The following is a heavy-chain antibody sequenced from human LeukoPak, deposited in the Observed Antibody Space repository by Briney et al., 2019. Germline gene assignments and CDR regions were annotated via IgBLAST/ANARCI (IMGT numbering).Heavy chain of an antibody. D-gene: IGHD6-19*01. CDR2: TSGSGGST. Sequence: PGGSLRLSCAASGFTFSSYAMSWVRQAPGKGLEWVSATSGSGGSTYYADSVKGRFTISRDNSKNTLYLQMNSLRAEDTAVYYCAKLGPYSSGWYVFDYWGQGTLVAVSS. V-gene: IGHV3-23*01. J-gene: IGHJ4*02. CDR3: AKLGPYSSGWYVFDY. CDR1: GFTFSSYA.